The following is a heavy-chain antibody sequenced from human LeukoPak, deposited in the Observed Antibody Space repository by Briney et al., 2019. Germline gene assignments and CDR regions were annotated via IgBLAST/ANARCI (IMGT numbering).Heavy chain of an antibody. V-gene: IGHV1-8*01. J-gene: IGHJ4*02. Sequence: ASVKVSCKASGYTFTSYDINWVRQATGQGLEWMGWMNPNSGNTGYAQKFQGRVTMTRNTSISTAYMELSSLRSEDTAVYYCARGLSRDGYNYGDYWGQGTLVTVSS. CDR2: MNPNSGNT. CDR3: ARGLSRDGYNYGDY. D-gene: IGHD5-24*01. CDR1: GYTFTSYD.